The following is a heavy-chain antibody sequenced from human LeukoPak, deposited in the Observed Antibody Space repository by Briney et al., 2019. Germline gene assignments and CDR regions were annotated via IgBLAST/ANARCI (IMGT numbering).Heavy chain of an antibody. CDR2: ISSSSSYI. V-gene: IGHV3-21*01. J-gene: IGHJ4*02. D-gene: IGHD2-15*01. CDR3: ARTPGTTYCSGGSCYSSFDY. Sequence: GGSLRLSCAASGFTFSSYSMNWVRQAPGKGLEWVSSISSSSSYIYYADSVKGRFTISRDNAKNSLYLQMNSQRAEDTAVYYCARTPGTTYCSGGSCYSSFDYWGQGTLVTVSS. CDR1: GFTFSSYS.